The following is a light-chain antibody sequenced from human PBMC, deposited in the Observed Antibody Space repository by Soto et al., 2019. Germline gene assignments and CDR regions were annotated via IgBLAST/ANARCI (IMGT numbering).Light chain of an antibody. CDR1: SSDVGSYNL. Sequence: QSVLTQPASVSGSPGQSITISCTGTSSDVGSYNLVSWYQQHPGKAPKLMIYEGSKRPSGVSNRFSGSKSGNKASLTISGRQAEDEADYYCCSYAGSSTLVFGGGTKVTVL. CDR2: EGS. V-gene: IGLV2-23*01. CDR3: CSYAGSSTLV. J-gene: IGLJ2*01.